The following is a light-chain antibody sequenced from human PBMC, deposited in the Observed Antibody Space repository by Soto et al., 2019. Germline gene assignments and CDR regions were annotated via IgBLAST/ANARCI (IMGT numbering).Light chain of an antibody. CDR2: RDN. V-gene: IGLV1-47*01. CDR1: NSNIGSNS. CDR3: GTWDDSLIAWV. J-gene: IGLJ3*02. Sequence: QSVLTQPPSASGTPGQRVTISCSGSNSNIGSNSVYWYQQLPGTAPKLFIYRDNQRPSGVPDRFTGSKSGTSASLAISGLRPEDEADYHCGTWDDSLIAWVFGGGTKVTVL.